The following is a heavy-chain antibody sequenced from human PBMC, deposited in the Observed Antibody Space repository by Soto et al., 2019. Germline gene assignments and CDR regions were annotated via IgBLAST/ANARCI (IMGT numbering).Heavy chain of an antibody. J-gene: IGHJ4*01. D-gene: IGHD2-8*01. V-gene: IGHV4-4*02. Sequence: PSETLSLTCAVSGGSISSSNWWSWVRQPPGKGLEWIGEIYHSGSTNYNPSLKSRVTISVDTSKNQFSLKLSSVTAADTAVYYCARTDIVLMVYAFLFDYWGQGTLVTVSS. CDR2: IYHSGST. CDR1: GGSISSSNW. CDR3: ARTDIVLMVYAFLFDY.